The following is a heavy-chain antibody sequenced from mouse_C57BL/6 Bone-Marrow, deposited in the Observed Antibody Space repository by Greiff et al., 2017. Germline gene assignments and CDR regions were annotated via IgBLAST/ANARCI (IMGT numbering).Heavy chain of an antibody. CDR2: IFPGSGST. CDR3: ARWDYYGSSYRYYAMDY. V-gene: IGHV1-75*01. Sequence: QVQLQQSGPELVKPGASVKISCKASGYTFTDYYINWVKQRPGQGLEWIGWIFPGSGSTYYNEKFKGKASLTVDKSSSTAYMLLSSLTSEDSAVYFCARWDYYGSSYRYYAMDYWGQGTSVTVSS. D-gene: IGHD1-1*01. CDR1: GYTFTDYY. J-gene: IGHJ4*01.